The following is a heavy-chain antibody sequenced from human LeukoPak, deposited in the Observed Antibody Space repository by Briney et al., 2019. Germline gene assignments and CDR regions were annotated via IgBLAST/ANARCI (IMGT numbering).Heavy chain of an antibody. V-gene: IGHV1-2*02. CDR1: GYTFTGYY. J-gene: IGHJ3*02. D-gene: IGHD6-6*01. CDR3: ARYLAAPYDAFDI. Sequence: GASVKVSCKASGYTFTGYYIHWVRQAPGQGLEWMGWINANSGGTNYAQKFQGRVAMTRDTSVSTAYMELSRLRFDDTAVYYCARYLAAPYDAFDIWGQGTMVIVSS. CDR2: INANSGGT.